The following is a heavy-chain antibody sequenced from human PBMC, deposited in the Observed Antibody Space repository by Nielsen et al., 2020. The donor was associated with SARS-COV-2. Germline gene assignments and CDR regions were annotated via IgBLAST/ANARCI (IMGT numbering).Heavy chain of an antibody. V-gene: IGHV3-13*04. CDR2: IGTAGDT. Sequence: GESLKISCAASGFTFSSYDMHRVRQATGKGLEWVSAIGTAGDTYYPGSVKGRFTISRENAKNSLYLQMNSLRAGDTAVYYCARGGLTILRYFDWPLLDWGQGTLVTVSS. CDR1: GFTFSSYD. CDR3: ARGGLTILRYFDWPLLD. D-gene: IGHD3-9*01. J-gene: IGHJ4*02.